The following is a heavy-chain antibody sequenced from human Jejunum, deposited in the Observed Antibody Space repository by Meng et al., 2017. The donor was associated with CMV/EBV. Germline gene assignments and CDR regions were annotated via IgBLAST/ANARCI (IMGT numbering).Heavy chain of an antibody. CDR3: AKDWGPGYCGSTSCLLVDY. J-gene: IGHJ4*02. CDR2: ISFDGTDT. Sequence: FMSNGMHWVRQAPGKGLEWVALISFDGTDTYYADSVKGRFTISRDNSKNTLYLHMDTLRPEDTALYYCAKDWGPGYCGSTSCLLVDYWGQGTLVTVSS. CDR1: FMSNG. D-gene: IGHD2-2*01. V-gene: IGHV3-30*18.